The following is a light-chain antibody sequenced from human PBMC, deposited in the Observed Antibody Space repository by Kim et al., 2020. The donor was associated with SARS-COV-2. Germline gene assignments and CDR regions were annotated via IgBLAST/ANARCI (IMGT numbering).Light chain of an antibody. J-gene: IGLJ2*01. V-gene: IGLV1-44*01. CDR2: STN. CDR1: SSNIGSNT. Sequence: GQRVTISCSGSSSNIGSNTVNWYQQIPGTAPKLLIYSTNQRPSGVPARFSGSKSGTSASLAIRGLQSEDEADYYCAAWDDSLNGVVFGGGTQLTVL. CDR3: AAWDDSLNGVV.